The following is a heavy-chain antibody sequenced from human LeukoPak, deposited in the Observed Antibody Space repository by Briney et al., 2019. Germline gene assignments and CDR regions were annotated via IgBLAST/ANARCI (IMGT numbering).Heavy chain of an antibody. CDR2: IKQDGSEK. CDR3: ARERWQWLGHYYYGMDV. Sequence: GGSLRLSCAASGFTFSSYWKSWVRQAPGKGLEWVANIKQDGSEKYYVDSVKGRFTISRDNAKNSLYLQMNSLRAEDTAVYYCARERWQWLGHYYYGMDVWGQGTTVTVSS. J-gene: IGHJ6*02. D-gene: IGHD6-19*01. V-gene: IGHV3-7*01. CDR1: GFTFSSYW.